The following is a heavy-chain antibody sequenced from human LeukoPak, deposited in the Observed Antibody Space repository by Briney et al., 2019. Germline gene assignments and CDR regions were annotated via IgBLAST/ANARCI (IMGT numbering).Heavy chain of an antibody. D-gene: IGHD2-2*01. Sequence: SETLSLTCTVSGGSISSYYWSWIRQPAGKGLEWIGRIYISGSTNYNPSLKSRVTISVGKSKNQFSLKLYSVTAADTAVYYCASASSGYRSSTTCYATFDYWGQGTLVSVSS. V-gene: IGHV4-4*07. J-gene: IGHJ4*02. CDR3: ASASSGYRSSTTCYATFDY. CDR1: GGSISSYY. CDR2: IYISGST.